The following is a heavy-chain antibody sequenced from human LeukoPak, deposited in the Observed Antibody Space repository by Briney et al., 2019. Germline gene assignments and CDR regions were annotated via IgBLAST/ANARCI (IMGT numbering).Heavy chain of an antibody. J-gene: IGHJ4*02. CDR2: INHSGST. Sequence: KPSETLSLTCAVYGGSFSGYYWSWIRQPPGKGLEWIGEINHSGSTNYNPSLKSRVTISVDTSKNQFSLKLSSVTAADTAVYYCARGLRRWLRDPLDYWGQGTLVTVSS. CDR1: GGSFSGYY. V-gene: IGHV4-34*01. CDR3: ARGLRRWLRDPLDY. D-gene: IGHD5-12*01.